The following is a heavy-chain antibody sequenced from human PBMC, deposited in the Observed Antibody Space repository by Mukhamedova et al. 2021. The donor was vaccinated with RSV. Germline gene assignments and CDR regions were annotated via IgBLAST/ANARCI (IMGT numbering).Heavy chain of an antibody. V-gene: IGHV3-30*02. Sequence: VRQAPGKGLEWVAFIRHDGSKEEYADSVKGRFTISRDISQNTLYLQMNSLSAEDTAVFYCAKDVGSAKYYYYMDVWGKGTTVTVS. CDR2: IRHDGSKE. J-gene: IGHJ6*03. D-gene: IGHD1-26*01. CDR3: AKDVGSAKYYYYMDV.